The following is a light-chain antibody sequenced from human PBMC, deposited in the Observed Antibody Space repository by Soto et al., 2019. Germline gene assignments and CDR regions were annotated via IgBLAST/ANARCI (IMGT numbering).Light chain of an antibody. V-gene: IGLV1-40*01. Sequence: QSVLTQPPSVSGAPGQRVTISCTGSSXNIGAGYDVHWYQQLPGAAPKLLISGNTNRPSGVPDRFSGSKSGTSASLAITGLQAEDEADYYCQSYDSSLSAVFGTGTKVTVL. J-gene: IGLJ1*01. CDR1: SXNIGAGYD. CDR2: GNT. CDR3: QSYDSSLSAV.